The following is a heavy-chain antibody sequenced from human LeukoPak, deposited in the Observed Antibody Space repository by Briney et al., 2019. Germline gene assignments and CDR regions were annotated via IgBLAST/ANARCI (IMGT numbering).Heavy chain of an antibody. J-gene: IGHJ4*02. CDR2: ISSSGSII. D-gene: IGHD3/OR15-3a*01. CDR3: ARDPTGYYTPRPDFDY. CDR1: GFIFSDYY. Sequence: GGSLRLSCTTSGFIFSDYYMSWIRQAPGKGLEWVSYISSSGSIIYYADSVKGRFTISRDNAKNSLYLQMNSLRAEDTAVYYCARDPTGYYTPRPDFDYWGQGTLVTVSS. V-gene: IGHV3-11*04.